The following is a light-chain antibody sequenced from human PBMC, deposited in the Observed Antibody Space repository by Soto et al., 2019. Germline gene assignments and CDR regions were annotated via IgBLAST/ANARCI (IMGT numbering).Light chain of an antibody. J-gene: IGKJ1*01. Sequence: EIVLTQSPGTLSLSPGERATLSCRASQSVSSNYLAWYQQKPGQAPRPLIYGASSRATGIPDRFSGSGAGTKFTLTISRLESEDFAVYYCQQYGSSPWTFGQGTKVEIK. CDR3: QQYGSSPWT. V-gene: IGKV3-20*01. CDR1: QSVSSNY. CDR2: GAS.